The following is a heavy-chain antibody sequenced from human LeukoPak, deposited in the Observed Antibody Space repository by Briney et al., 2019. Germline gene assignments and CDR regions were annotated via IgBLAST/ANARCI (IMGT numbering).Heavy chain of an antibody. CDR3: ARDGGTTVTTFDY. CDR1: GFTFSTYS. V-gene: IGHV3-21*01. CDR2: ISSSSNYI. D-gene: IGHD4-17*01. J-gene: IGHJ4*02. Sequence: GGSLRLSYAASGFTFSTYSMNWVRKAPGKGLEWVSSISSSSNYIYYADSVKGRFTISRDNAKNSLYLQMNSLRPEDTAVYYCARDGGTTVTTFDYWGQGTLVTVSS.